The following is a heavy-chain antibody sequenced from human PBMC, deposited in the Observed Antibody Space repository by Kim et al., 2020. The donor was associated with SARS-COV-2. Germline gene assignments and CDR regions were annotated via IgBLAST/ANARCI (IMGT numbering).Heavy chain of an antibody. J-gene: IGHJ5*02. CDR2: INHSGST. CDR1: GGSFSGYY. Sequence: SETLSLTCAVYGGSFSGYYWSWIRQPPGKGLEWIGEINHSGSTNYNPSLKSRVTISVDTSKNQFSLKLSSVTAADTAVYYRARGLVITRWFDPWGQGTL. D-gene: IGHD3-22*01. V-gene: IGHV4-34*01. CDR3: ARGLVITRWFDP.